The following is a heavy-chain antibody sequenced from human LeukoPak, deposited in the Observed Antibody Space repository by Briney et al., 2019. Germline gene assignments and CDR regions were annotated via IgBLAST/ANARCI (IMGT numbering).Heavy chain of an antibody. J-gene: IGHJ3*02. Sequence: SETLSLTCAVYGGSFSGYYWSWIRQPPGKGLEWSGEINHSGSTNYNPSLKSRVTISVDTSKNQFSLKLSSVTAADTAVYYCARVPTTVTTLCCAFDIWGQGTMVTVSS. CDR3: ARVPTTVTTLCCAFDI. CDR1: GGSFSGYY. D-gene: IGHD4-11*01. V-gene: IGHV4-34*01. CDR2: INHSGST.